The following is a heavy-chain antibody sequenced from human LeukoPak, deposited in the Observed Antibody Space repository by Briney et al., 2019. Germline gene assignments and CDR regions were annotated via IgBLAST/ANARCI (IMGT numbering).Heavy chain of an antibody. J-gene: IGHJ6*03. CDR1: GFTFDDYA. Sequence: GGSLRLSCAASGFTFDDYAMHWVRQAPGKGLEWVSGISWNSGSIGYADSVKGRFTISRDNAKNSLYLQMNSLRAEDTAVYYCARHFDSNGWYNDYYYMDVWGKGTTVTVSS. V-gene: IGHV3-9*01. D-gene: IGHD6-19*01. CDR2: ISWNSGSI. CDR3: ARHFDSNGWYNDYYYMDV.